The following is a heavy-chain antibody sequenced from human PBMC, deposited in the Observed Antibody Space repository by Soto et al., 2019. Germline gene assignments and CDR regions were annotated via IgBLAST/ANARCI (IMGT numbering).Heavy chain of an antibody. Sequence: QVQLVESGGGVVQPGRSLRLSCAASGFTFSSYGMHWVRQAPGKGLEWVAVIWYDGSNKYYADSVKGRFTISRDNSKNTLYLQMNSLRAEDTAVYYCARDRYSSGWDHYYYYYDMGVWGKGTTVTVSS. J-gene: IGHJ6*03. CDR2: IWYDGSNK. D-gene: IGHD6-19*01. V-gene: IGHV3-33*01. CDR1: GFTFSSYG. CDR3: ARDRYSSGWDHYYYYYDMGV.